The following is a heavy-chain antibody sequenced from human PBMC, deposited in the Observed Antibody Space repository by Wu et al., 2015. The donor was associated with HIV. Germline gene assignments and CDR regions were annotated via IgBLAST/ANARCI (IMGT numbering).Heavy chain of an antibody. V-gene: IGHV1-69*12. J-gene: IGHJ3*02. CDR3: ARDLRTTIFGVSERGDAFDI. CDR2: IIPIFGTT. Sequence: QVQLVQSGAEVKKPGSSVKVSCKASGGTFSSYAISWVRQAPGQGLEWMGGIIPIFGTTNFAQKFQGRVTITADESTSTAYMELSSLRSEDTAVYYCARDLRTTIFGVSERGDAFDIWGQGTMVTVSS. CDR1: GGTFSSYA. D-gene: IGHD3-3*01.